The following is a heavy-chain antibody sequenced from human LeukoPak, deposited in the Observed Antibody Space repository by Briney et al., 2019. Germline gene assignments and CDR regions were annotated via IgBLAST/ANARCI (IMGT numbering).Heavy chain of an antibody. CDR1: GGSISDYY. J-gene: IGHJ3*02. Sequence: SETLSLTCTVSGGSISDYYWSWIRQPPGKGLEWIGYSYNSGSTNYNPSLKSRVTISVDTSKNQFSLKVNSVTAADTAVYYCAKGGGWDAFDIWGQGTMVTVSS. CDR2: SYNSGST. CDR3: AKGGGWDAFDI. V-gene: IGHV4-59*08. D-gene: IGHD6-19*01.